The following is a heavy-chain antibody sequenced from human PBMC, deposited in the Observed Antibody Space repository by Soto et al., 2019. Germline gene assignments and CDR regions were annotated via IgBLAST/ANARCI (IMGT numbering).Heavy chain of an antibody. Sequence: PGGSLRLSCAASGFTFDDYAMHWVRQAPGEGLEWVSGISWNSGSIGYADSVKGRFTISRDNAKNSLYLQMNSLRSGDTALYYCAKDLYYYYYGMDVWGQGTTVTVSS. V-gene: IGHV3-9*01. CDR1: GFTFDDYA. CDR3: AKDLYYYYYGMDV. J-gene: IGHJ6*02. CDR2: ISWNSGSI.